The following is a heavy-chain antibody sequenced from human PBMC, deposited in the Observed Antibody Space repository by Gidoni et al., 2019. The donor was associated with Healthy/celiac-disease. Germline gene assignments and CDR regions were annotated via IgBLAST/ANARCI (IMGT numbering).Heavy chain of an antibody. V-gene: IGHV3-23*01. CDR1: GFPFSSYA. J-gene: IGHJ6*02. CDR3: AKEGASDYYGMDV. CDR2: ISGSGGST. Sequence: EVQLLESGGGLVQHGGSLCLSCAASGFPFSSYAMSWVRQAPGKGREWVSAISGSGGSTYYADAVKGRFTISRDNSKNTLYLQMNSLRAEDTAVYYCAKEGASDYYGMDVWGQGTTVTVSS. D-gene: IGHD3-16*01.